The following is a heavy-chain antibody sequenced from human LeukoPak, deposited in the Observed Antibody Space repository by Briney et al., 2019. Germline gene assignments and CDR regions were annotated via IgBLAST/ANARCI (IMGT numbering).Heavy chain of an antibody. CDR2: MNPNSGNT. J-gene: IGHJ4*02. V-gene: IGHV1-8*02. CDR3: ARAAVARRPLGY. Sequence: ASVKVSCKASGYTFTGYYMHWVRQATGQGLEWMGWMNPNSGNTGYAQKFQGRVTMTRNTSISTAYMELSSLRSEDTAVYYCARAAVARRPLGYWGQGTLVTVSS. CDR1: GYTFTGYY. D-gene: IGHD6-19*01.